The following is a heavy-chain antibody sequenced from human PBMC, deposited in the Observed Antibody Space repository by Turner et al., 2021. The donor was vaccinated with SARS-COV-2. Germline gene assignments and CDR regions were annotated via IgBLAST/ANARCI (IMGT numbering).Heavy chain of an antibody. CDR1: GGTFSSYS. Sequence: VQLVQSGDEVKKPGSSVQVSCKVSGGTFSSYSINWVRQAPGQGLEWMGGIIPMYDTTTYAQRFLGRVTITAYESTGTAYMELTRLISGDTAIYFCASMDYGGDAGHAFDIWAQGTWVTVSS. V-gene: IGHV1-69*01. CDR3: ASMDYGGDAGHAFDI. CDR2: IIPMYDTT. J-gene: IGHJ3*02. D-gene: IGHD4-17*01.